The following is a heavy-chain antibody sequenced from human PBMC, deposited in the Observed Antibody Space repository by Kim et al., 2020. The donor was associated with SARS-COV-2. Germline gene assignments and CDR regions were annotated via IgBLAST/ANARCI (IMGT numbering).Heavy chain of an antibody. CDR1: GFTFSSYG. CDR3: ARDRLLWFWEFFIGMDV. CDR2: ISYDGSNK. V-gene: IGHV3-33*05. D-gene: IGHD3-10*01. J-gene: IGHJ6*02. Sequence: GGSLRLSCAASGFTFSSYGMHWVRQAPGKGLEWVAVISYDGSNKYYADSVKGRFTISRDNSKNTLYLQMNSLRAEDTAVYYCARDRLLWFWEFFIGMDVWGQGTTVTVSS.